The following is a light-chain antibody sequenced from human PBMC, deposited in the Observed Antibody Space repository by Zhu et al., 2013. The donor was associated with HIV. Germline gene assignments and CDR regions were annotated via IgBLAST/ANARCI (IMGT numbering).Light chain of an antibody. CDR1: RLGEKL. V-gene: IGLV3-1*01. CDR2: QDS. Sequence: SYELTQPPSVSVSPGQTATIACSGERLGEKLISWYLQKPGQSPTLIIFQDSRRPSGIPERLSGSNSRDTAILTISGAQAPDEGDYYCQAWDRSRVFFGGGTRLTVL. CDR3: QAWDRSRVF. J-gene: IGLJ2*01.